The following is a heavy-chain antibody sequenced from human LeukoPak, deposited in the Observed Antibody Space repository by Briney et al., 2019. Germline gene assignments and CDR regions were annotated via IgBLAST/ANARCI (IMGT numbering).Heavy chain of an antibody. Sequence: SGPPLMEPTGTLTLTCTFSGFLRPPGGVGVGWIRRHPGKGLKWIGHIDYSGSTYYNPSLKSRVTISVGTSKNQFSLKLSSVTAADTAVYYCARDRAARPHFAYWGQGTLITVSA. D-gene: IGHD6-6*01. CDR3: ARDRAARPHFAY. V-gene: IGHV4-31*03. J-gene: IGHJ4*02. CDR2: IDYSGST. CDR1: GFLRPPGGVG.